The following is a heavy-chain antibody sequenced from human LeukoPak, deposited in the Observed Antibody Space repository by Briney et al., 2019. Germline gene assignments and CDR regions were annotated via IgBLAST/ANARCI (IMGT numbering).Heavy chain of an antibody. J-gene: IGHJ6*04. D-gene: IGHD3-10*01. Sequence: SVMVSCKASGGTFSSYTISWVRQAPGQRLDWMGGIIPIFGTANYAQKFQGRVTITADESTSTAYMELNSLRSEDTAMYYCARLMDYYASGTYGRYAMDVWGKGTTVTVTS. CDR1: GGTFSSYT. V-gene: IGHV1-69*13. CDR2: IIPIFGTA. CDR3: ARLMDYYASGTYGRYAMDV.